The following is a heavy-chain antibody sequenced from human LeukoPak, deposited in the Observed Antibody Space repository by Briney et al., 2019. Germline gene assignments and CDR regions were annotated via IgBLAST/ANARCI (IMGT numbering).Heavy chain of an antibody. CDR3: AKGSAAIRPYYFDY. D-gene: IGHD6-13*01. CDR2: ISGSGDST. Sequence: GGSLRPSCAASGFTFDNYAMSWVRQAPGKGLEWVSAISGSGDSTYHADSVKGRFIISRDNSKSTVYLQMNSLSADDTAVYYCAKGSAAIRPYYFDYWGQGTLVTVSS. CDR1: GFTFDNYA. V-gene: IGHV3-23*01. J-gene: IGHJ4*02.